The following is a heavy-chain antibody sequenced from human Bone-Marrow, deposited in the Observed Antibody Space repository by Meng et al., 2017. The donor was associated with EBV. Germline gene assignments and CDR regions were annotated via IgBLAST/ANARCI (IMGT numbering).Heavy chain of an antibody. CDR1: GGPFNSDA. V-gene: IGHV1-69*01. J-gene: IGHJ4*02. Sequence: QEQVEQSGAEVKKPGSSVKVACKTSGGPFNSDAISWVRQAPGQGLEWLGGLIPMLGAPNYAQKFQGRVTITADASTSTHYMELSSLRSEDTAVYYCASESGRGYTPDYWGQGTLVTVSS. CDR3: ASESGRGYTPDY. CDR2: LIPMLGAP. D-gene: IGHD3-10*01.